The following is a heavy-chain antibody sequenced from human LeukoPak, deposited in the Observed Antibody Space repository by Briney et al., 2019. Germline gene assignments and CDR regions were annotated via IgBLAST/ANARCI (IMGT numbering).Heavy chain of an antibody. Sequence: SVKVSCKASGGTFSSYAISWVRQTPGQGLEWMGGIIPIFATANYAQKFQGRVTITADESTSTAYMELSSLRSEDTAVYYCARGPITTRSHFDYWGQGTLVTVSS. J-gene: IGHJ4*02. CDR2: IIPIFATA. V-gene: IGHV1-69*13. CDR1: GGTFSSYA. D-gene: IGHD3-22*01. CDR3: ARGPITTRSHFDY.